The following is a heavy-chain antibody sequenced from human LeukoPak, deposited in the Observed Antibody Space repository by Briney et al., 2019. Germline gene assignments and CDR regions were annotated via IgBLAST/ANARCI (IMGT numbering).Heavy chain of an antibody. Sequence: SETLSLTCTVSGGSISSYYWSWIRQPPGKGLEWIGYIYYSGSTNYNPSLKSRVTISVDTSKNQFSLKLSSVTAADTAVYYCARAPMVRGVTYFDYWGQGTLVTVSS. CDR3: ARAPMVRGVTYFDY. J-gene: IGHJ4*02. D-gene: IGHD3-10*01. CDR1: GGSISSYY. V-gene: IGHV4-59*08. CDR2: IYYSGST.